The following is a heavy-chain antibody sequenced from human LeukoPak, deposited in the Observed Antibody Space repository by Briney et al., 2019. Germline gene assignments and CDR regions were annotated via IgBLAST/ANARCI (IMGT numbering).Heavy chain of an antibody. V-gene: IGHV1-18*01. Sequence: AASVKVSCKASGYTFTSYGISWVRQAPGQGLEWMGWISAYNGNTNYAQKLQGRVTMTTDTSTSTAYMELRSLRSDDTAVYYCARDMGRQLVRLSDYWGQGTLVTVSS. CDR2: ISAYNGNT. CDR3: ARDMGRQLVRLSDY. J-gene: IGHJ4*02. D-gene: IGHD6-13*01. CDR1: GYTFTSYG.